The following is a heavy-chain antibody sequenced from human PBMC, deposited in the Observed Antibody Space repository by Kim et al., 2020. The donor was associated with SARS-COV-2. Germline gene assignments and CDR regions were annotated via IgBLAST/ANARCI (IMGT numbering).Heavy chain of an antibody. V-gene: IGHV1-2*02. CDR2: GGT. D-gene: IGHD1-26*01. Sequence: GGTNYAQKFQGRVTMTRDTSISTAYMELSRLRSDDTAVYYCARDYRALDYWGQGTLVTVSS. CDR3: ARDYRALDY. J-gene: IGHJ4*02.